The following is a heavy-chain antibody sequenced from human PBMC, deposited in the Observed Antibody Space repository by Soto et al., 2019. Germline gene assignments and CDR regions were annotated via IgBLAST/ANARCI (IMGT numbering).Heavy chain of an antibody. CDR3: AREIAVAGFDY. CDR1: GYTFTSYD. D-gene: IGHD6-19*01. Sequence: QVQLVQSGAEVKKPGASVKVSCKASGYTFTSYDINWVRQATGQGLEWMGWMNPNSGNTASTQKFQGRVTMTRNTSISTAYRELSSLRSEDTAVYYCAREIAVAGFDYWGQGTLVTVSS. CDR2: MNPNSGNT. J-gene: IGHJ4*02. V-gene: IGHV1-8*01.